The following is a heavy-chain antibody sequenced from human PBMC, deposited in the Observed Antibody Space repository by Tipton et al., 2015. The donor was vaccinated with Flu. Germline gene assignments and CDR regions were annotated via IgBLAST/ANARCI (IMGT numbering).Heavy chain of an antibody. D-gene: IGHD2-15*01. J-gene: IGHJ5*02. Sequence: QVQLVQSGAEVKKPGASVKVSCKASGYTFTSYDINWVRQATGQGLEWMGWMNPNSGNTSYSKKFQGRVTMTRNTSISTAYMELSSLRSEDPAVYYCARGPRYCSGGSCYLRDPWGQGTLVTVSS. CDR2: MNPNSGNT. CDR3: ARGPRYCSGGSCYLRDP. V-gene: IGHV1-8*01. CDR1: GYTFTSYD.